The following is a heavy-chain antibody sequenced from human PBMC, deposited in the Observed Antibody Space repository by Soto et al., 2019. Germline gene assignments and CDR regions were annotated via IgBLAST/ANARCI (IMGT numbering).Heavy chain of an antibody. CDR2: ITPFSGDV. J-gene: IGHJ4*02. D-gene: IGHD1-26*01. CDR3: AGGGAGSGPFTWELPDH. Sequence: VKVSCKALGNTFTYRYLHWVRQAPGQALEWMGWITPFSGDVHYAQKFQERVTITRDRSINTAYMQMSSLRSEDTAMYFCAGGGAGSGPFTWELPDHWGQGTLVTVSS. CDR1: GNTFTYRY. V-gene: IGHV1-45*02.